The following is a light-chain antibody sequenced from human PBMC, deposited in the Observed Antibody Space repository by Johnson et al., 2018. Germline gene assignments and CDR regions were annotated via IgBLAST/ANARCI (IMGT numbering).Light chain of an antibody. J-gene: IGLJ1*01. V-gene: IGLV1-51*02. CDR1: SSNIGNNY. CDR3: GTWDSSLSAGNV. Sequence: QSVLTQPPSVSAAPGQKVTISCSGSSSNIGNNYVSWYQQLPGTAPKLLIYENNKRPSGIPDRFYGSKSGTSATLGITGLQTGDEADYYFGTWDSSLSAGNVFGTGTKVTVL. CDR2: ENN.